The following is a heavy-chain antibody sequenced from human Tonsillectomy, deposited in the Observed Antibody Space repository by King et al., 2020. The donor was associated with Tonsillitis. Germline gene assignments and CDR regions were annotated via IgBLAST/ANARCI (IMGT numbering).Heavy chain of an antibody. Sequence: VQLVESGGGLVQPGGSLRLSFAASGFTFSSYWMSWVRQAPGKGRDGVANRKQDGSEKYYVYSVKGRFTSSRDNAKNSLYLQMNSLRAEETAVYYCARDPSSYIDYWGQGTLVTVSS. CDR2: RKQDGSEK. CDR3: ARDPSSYIDY. V-gene: IGHV3-7*01. CDR1: GFTFSSYW. J-gene: IGHJ4*02. D-gene: IGHD6-6*01.